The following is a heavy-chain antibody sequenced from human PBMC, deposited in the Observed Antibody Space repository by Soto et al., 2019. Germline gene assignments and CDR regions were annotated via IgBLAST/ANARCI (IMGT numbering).Heavy chain of an antibody. V-gene: IGHV4-59*08. CDR2: IYYSGST. Sequence: PSETLSLTCTVSGGSISSYYWSWIRQPPGKGLEWIGYIYYSGSTNYNPSLKSRVTISVDTSKNQFSLKLRSVTAADTAVYYCARRWGDYFDYWGQGTLVTVSS. CDR3: ARRWGDYFDY. J-gene: IGHJ4*02. D-gene: IGHD3-16*01. CDR1: GGSISSYY.